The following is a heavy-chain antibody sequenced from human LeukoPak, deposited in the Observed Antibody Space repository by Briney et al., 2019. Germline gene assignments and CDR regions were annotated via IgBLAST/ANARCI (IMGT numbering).Heavy chain of an antibody. D-gene: IGHD1-7*01. CDR1: GGSISSSSYY. CDR3: AGNWNYGYDY. CDR2: IYYSGST. V-gene: IGHV4-39*07. Sequence: SETLSLTCTVSGGSISSSSYYWGWLRQPPGTGLEWIGSIYYSGSTYYNPSLKSRVTISLDTSRNQHSPKLSSVTAADTAVYYCAGNWNYGYDYWGQGTLVTVSS. J-gene: IGHJ4*02.